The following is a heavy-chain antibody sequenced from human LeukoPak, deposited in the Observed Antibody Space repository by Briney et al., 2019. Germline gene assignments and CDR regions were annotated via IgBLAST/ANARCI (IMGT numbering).Heavy chain of an antibody. D-gene: IGHD6-19*01. J-gene: IGHJ4*02. Sequence: PGGSLRLSCAASGVTFNSYSMTWVRQAPGKGLEWVSHVSGSGGIIYYADSVKGRFTIFRDNSKNTLYLQINSLRAEDTAVYYCAKTTAGNSSGRNPGWPVDYWGQGNLVTVSS. CDR1: GVTFNSYS. CDR2: VSGSGGII. CDR3: AKTTAGNSSGRNPGWPVDY. V-gene: IGHV3-23*01.